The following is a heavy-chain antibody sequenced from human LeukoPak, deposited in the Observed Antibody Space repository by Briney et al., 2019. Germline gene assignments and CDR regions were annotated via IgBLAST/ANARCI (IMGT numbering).Heavy chain of an antibody. V-gene: IGHV1-3*01. CDR1: GYTFTSYA. Sequence: ASVKVSRKASGYTFTSYAMHWVRQAPGQRLEWMGWINAGNGNTKYSQKFQGRVTITRDTSASTAYMELSSLRSEDTAVYYCAIYGGWLSHYFDYWGQGTLVTVSS. J-gene: IGHJ4*02. CDR3: AIYGGWLSHYFDY. CDR2: INAGNGNT. D-gene: IGHD3-22*01.